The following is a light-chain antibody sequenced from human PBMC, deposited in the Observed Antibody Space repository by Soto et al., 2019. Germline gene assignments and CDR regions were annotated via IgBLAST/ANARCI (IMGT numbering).Light chain of an antibody. CDR1: QSVSSNY. Sequence: EIVLTQSPGTLSLSPGERATLSCRASQSVSSNYLAWYQQKPGQAPRLLIYGASNRATGIPDNFSGSGSGTDFTLTISRLEPEDFAVYYCQQYGTLSLTFGQWTRLEIK. J-gene: IGKJ5*01. CDR2: GAS. CDR3: QQYGTLSLT. V-gene: IGKV3-20*01.